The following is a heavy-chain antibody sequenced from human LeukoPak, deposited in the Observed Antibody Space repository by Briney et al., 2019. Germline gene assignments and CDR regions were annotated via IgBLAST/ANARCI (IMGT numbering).Heavy chain of an antibody. CDR1: GFTFSSYG. J-gene: IGHJ6*02. V-gene: IGHV3-30*18. CDR2: ISYDGSNK. Sequence: GRSLRLSCAASGFTFSSYGMHWVRQAPGKGLEWVAVISYDGSNKYYAGSVKGRFTISRDNSKNTLYLQMNSLRAEDTAVYYCAKLGGKEQLVHYGMDVWGQGTTVTVSS. CDR3: AKLGGKEQLVHYGMDV. D-gene: IGHD6-6*01.